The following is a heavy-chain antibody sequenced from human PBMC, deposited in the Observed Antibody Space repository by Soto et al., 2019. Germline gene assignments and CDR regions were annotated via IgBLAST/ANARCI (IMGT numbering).Heavy chain of an antibody. Sequence: LRLSCAASGFPFSEYGMTWVRQAPGRGLEWVSAMTGRGGSIHYAESVRGRFIISRDNSKNTLYLQMDRLRAGDTAVYYCAKGVMYSTKGLDVWGQGTTVTVSS. CDR2: MTGRGGSI. CDR1: GFPFSEYG. CDR3: AKGVMYSTKGLDV. V-gene: IGHV3-23*01. J-gene: IGHJ6*02. D-gene: IGHD2-15*01.